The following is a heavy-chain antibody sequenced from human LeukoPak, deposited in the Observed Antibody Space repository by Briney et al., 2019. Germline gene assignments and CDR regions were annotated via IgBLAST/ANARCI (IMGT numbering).Heavy chain of an antibody. CDR2: INHSGST. CDR1: SGSFSGYY. V-gene: IGHV4-34*01. Sequence: PSETLSLTCAVYSGSFSGYYWSWIRQPPGKGLEWIGEINHSGSTNYNPSLKSRVTISVDTSKNQFSLKLSSVTAADTAVYYCARGHSQGNWFDPWGQGTLVTVSS. D-gene: IGHD4-11*01. CDR3: ARGHSQGNWFDP. J-gene: IGHJ5*02.